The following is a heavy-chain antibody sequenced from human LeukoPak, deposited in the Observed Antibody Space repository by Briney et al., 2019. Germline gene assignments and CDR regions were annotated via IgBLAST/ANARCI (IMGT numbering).Heavy chain of an antibody. CDR3: AKPRYCSSTSCYWYFDL. D-gene: IGHD2-2*01. CDR2: ISVSDDST. J-gene: IGHJ2*01. V-gene: IGHV3-23*01. Sequence: GASLRLSCAASGFTFSSYAMSWVRQAPGKGLEWVSTISVSDDSTYYADSVKGQFTISRDNSKSTLYLQMNSLRAEDTAVYYCAKPRYCSSTSCYWYFDLWGRGTLVTVSS. CDR1: GFTFSSYA.